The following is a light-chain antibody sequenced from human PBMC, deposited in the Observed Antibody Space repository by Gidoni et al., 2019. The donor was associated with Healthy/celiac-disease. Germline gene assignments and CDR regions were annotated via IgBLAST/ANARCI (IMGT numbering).Light chain of an antibody. CDR1: SSDVCGYNY. CDR2: EVS. J-gene: IGLJ2*01. Sequence: SALTQPASVSGSPGQSITISCTGTSSDVCGYNYVSWYQQHPGKAPKLMIYEVSNRPSGVSNRFSGSKSGNTASLTISGLQAEDEADYYCSSYTSSSTLGVVFGGGTKLTVL. V-gene: IGLV2-14*01. CDR3: SSYTSSSTLGVV.